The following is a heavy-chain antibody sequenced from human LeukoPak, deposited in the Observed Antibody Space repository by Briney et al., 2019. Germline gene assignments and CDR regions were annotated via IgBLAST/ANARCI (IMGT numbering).Heavy chain of an antibody. CDR1: GFTFSSYG. Sequence: GGSLRLSCAASGFTFSSYGMHWVRQAPGKGLEWVAVISYDGSNKYYADSVKGRFTISRDNSKNTLYLQMNSLRAEDTAVYYCAKGRFFADYWGQGTLVTVSS. CDR3: AKGRFFADY. J-gene: IGHJ4*02. V-gene: IGHV3-30*18. CDR2: ISYDGSNK.